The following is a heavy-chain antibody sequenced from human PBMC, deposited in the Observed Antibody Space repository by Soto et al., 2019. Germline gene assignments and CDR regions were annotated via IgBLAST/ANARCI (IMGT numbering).Heavy chain of an antibody. CDR1: GFTFDDYA. CDR3: AKGYSYGVLEPLGY. J-gene: IGHJ4*02. D-gene: IGHD5-18*01. CDR2: ISWNSGII. V-gene: IGHV3-9*01. Sequence: GGSLRLSCAASGFTFDDYAMHWVRQAPGKGLEWVSGISWNSGIIDYADSVKGRFTISRDNARNSLYLQMNSLRAEDTALYYCAKGYSYGVLEPLGYWGQGTLVTVSS.